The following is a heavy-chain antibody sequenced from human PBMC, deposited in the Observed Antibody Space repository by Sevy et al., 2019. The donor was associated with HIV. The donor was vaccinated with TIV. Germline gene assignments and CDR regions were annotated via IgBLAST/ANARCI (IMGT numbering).Heavy chain of an antibody. CDR2: ISDDGSKT. Sequence: GGSLRLSCAASGFTFSNAWMSWVRQAPGKGLEWVAVISDDGSKTYYADSVNGRFTISRDNSKNTLYLQMNSLRADDTAVYYCARGRVTSHYFDYWGQGTLVTVSS. CDR1: GFTFSNAW. J-gene: IGHJ4*02. CDR3: ARGRVTSHYFDY. V-gene: IGHV3-30*03. D-gene: IGHD2-21*02.